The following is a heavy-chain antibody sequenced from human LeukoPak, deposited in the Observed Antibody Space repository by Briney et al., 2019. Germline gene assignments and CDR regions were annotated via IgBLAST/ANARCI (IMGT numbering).Heavy chain of an antibody. CDR2: INHSGGT. D-gene: IGHD6-13*01. V-gene: IGHV4-34*01. Sequence: SETLSLTCAVYGGSFSGYYWSWIRQPPGKGLEWIGEINHSGGTNYNPSLKSRVTISVDTSKNQFSLKVSSVTAADTAAYYCARGAYSRSLLRYFDLWGRGTLVTVSS. J-gene: IGHJ2*01. CDR3: ARGAYSRSLLRYFDL. CDR1: GGSFSGYY.